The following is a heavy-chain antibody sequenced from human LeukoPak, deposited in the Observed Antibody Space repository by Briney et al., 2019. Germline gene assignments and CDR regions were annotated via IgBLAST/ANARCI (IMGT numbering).Heavy chain of an antibody. Sequence: ASVNVSCKASGYTFANYGFSWVRRAPGQGLEWMGWISAYNGNTKYAQKVQGRVTITTDTSTSTAYMELRSLRSDDTAVYYCARDLNQYYYDSSGYHYWGQGTLVTVSS. J-gene: IGHJ4*02. CDR1: GYTFANYG. CDR3: ARDLNQYYYDSSGYHY. CDR2: ISAYNGNT. V-gene: IGHV1-18*01. D-gene: IGHD3-22*01.